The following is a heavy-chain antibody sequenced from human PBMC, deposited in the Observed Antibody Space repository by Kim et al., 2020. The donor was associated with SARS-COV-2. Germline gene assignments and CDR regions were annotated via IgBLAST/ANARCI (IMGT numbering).Heavy chain of an antibody. CDR3: ARGYYGDYDY. V-gene: IGHV1-18*01. Sequence: ASVKLSCTSSGYSFTSFGLTWVRQAPGQGLEWLGWISAYNGNTNYAQTIQGRLSMTTDKSTRTGYMELTNLRSDDTAVYYCARGYYGDYDYWGQGTLLTVS. CDR2: ISAYNGNT. D-gene: IGHD4-17*01. CDR1: GYSFTSFG. J-gene: IGHJ4*02.